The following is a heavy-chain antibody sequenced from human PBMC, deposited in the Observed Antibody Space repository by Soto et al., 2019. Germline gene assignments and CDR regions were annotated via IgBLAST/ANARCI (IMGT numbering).Heavy chain of an antibody. CDR1: GGTFSSYA. V-gene: IGHV1-69*13. D-gene: IGHD3-10*01. CDR2: IIPIFGTA. Sequence: PGASVKVSCKASGGTFSSYAISWVRQAPGQGLEWMGGIIPIFGTANYAQKFQGRVTITADESTSTAYMELSSLRSEDTAVYYCASSYGSGSYYRGMTYYYYGMEVWGQGTTVTVS. CDR3: ASSYGSGSYYRGMTYYYYGMEV. J-gene: IGHJ6*02.